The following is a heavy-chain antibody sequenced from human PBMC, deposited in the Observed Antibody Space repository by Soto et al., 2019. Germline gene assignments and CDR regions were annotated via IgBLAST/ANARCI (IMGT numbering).Heavy chain of an antibody. D-gene: IGHD3-10*01. Sequence: EVQLLDSGGGLVQPGGSLRLSCAASGFTFSGYALTWVRQAPGKGLEWVSAISGGGDATFYADSVKGRFTISRDNSKNTLYLQMNTPRAEDTAVYYCARKVSGSTGGRDLWYFDLWGRGTLVTVSS. CDR1: GFTFSGYA. CDR3: ARKVSGSTGGRDLWYFDL. CDR2: ISGGGDAT. J-gene: IGHJ2*01. V-gene: IGHV3-23*01.